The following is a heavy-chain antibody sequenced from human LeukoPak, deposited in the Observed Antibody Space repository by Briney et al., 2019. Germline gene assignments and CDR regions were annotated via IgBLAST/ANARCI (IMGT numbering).Heavy chain of an antibody. CDR2: IKEDVSEK. D-gene: IGHD1/OR15-1a*01. V-gene: IGHV3-7*01. J-gene: IGHJ4*02. Sequence: GGSLRLSCAASGFTFSHYWMSWVRQAPGKGLEWVANIKEDVSEKHYVDSVKGRFTISRDNAKNSLYLQMNSLRAEDTAVYYCARNKRGDIWGQGTLVTVSS. CDR3: ARNKRGDI. CDR1: GFTFSHYW.